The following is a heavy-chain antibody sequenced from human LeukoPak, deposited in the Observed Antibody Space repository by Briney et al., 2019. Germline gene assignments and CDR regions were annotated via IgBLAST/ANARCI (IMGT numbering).Heavy chain of an antibody. V-gene: IGHV4-34*01. CDR2: INHSGST. J-gene: IGHJ3*02. Sequence: PSETLSLTCAVYGGSFSGYYWSRIRQSPGKGLEWIGEINHSGSTNYNPSLKSRVTISVDTSKNQFSLKLSSVTAADTAVYYCARLKRDAFDIWGQGTMVTVPS. CDR3: ARLKRDAFDI. CDR1: GGSFSGYY.